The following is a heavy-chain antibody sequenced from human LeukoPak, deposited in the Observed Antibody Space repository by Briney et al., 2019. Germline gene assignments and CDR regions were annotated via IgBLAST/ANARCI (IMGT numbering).Heavy chain of an antibody. CDR1: GVSISSYY. CDR2: IFYTGST. J-gene: IGHJ6*02. D-gene: IGHD2-2*01. Sequence: NPSETLSLTCTVSGVSISSYYWSWIGQPPGKGLEWIGYIFYTGSTNYNPSLKSRVTISVDTSKNQFSLRLSSVTAADTAVYYCARRFYCSSTSCPYGMDVWGQGTTVTVSS. V-gene: IGHV4-59*13. CDR3: ARRFYCSSTSCPYGMDV.